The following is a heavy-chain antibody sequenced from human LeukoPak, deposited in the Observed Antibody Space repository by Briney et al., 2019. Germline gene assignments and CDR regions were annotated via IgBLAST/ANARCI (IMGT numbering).Heavy chain of an antibody. V-gene: IGHV4-34*01. CDR1: GGSFSGYY. Sequence: PSETLSLTCAVYGGSFSGYYWSWLRQPPGKGLEWIGEINHSGSTNYNPSLKSRVTISVDTSKNQFSLKLSSVTAADTAVYYCARRDYYYYYYMDVWGKGTTVTVSS. CDR2: INHSGST. CDR3: ARRDYYYYYYMDV. J-gene: IGHJ6*03.